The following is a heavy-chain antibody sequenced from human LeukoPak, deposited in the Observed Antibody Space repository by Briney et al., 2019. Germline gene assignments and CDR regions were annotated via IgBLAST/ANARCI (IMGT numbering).Heavy chain of an antibody. CDR3: AKLPTGYPNWFDP. J-gene: IGHJ5*02. CDR2: RGSGITT. V-gene: IGHV3-23*01. Sequence: RGSGITTYYADSVTGRFTISRDNSKNTLYLQMNSLRAEDTTLYYCAKLPTGYPNWFDPWGQGTLVTVSS. D-gene: IGHD3-9*01.